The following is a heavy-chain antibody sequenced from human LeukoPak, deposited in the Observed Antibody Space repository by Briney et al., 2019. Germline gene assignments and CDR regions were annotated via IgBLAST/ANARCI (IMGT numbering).Heavy chain of an antibody. CDR2: IYYSGCT. CDR1: GGSISSSSYY. V-gene: IGHV4-39*07. J-gene: IGHJ5*02. Sequence: SETLSLNCTVSGGSISSSSYYWGGIRQPPGKGLERIGSIYYSGCTYYNPALMSRVTISVDTTKNQFSLKLSSVTAADTAVYYCARDADGIAVAGSSGTNWFDPWGQGTLVTVSS. CDR3: ARDADGIAVAGSSGTNWFDP. D-gene: IGHD6-19*01.